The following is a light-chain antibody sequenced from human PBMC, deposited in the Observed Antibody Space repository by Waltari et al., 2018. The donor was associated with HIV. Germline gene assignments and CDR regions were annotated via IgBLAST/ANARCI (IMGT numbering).Light chain of an antibody. CDR2: DVS. Sequence: QSALTQPPSASGSPGQSVTISCTGTSSDVGGYNYVSWYRQYPGNAPKLMIYDVSKRPSGVPDCFSGYKSVNTASLTVSGLQAEDEADYYCSSYAGSNILVFGGGTKLTVL. V-gene: IGLV2-8*01. J-gene: IGLJ3*02. CDR1: SSDVGGYNY. CDR3: SSYAGSNILV.